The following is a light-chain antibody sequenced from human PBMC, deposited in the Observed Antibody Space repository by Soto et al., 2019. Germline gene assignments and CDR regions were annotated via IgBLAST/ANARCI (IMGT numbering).Light chain of an antibody. CDR2: RAS. J-gene: IGKJ5*01. Sequence: EIVLTQSPATLSVSPGEGATLSCRASQSVGSLLAWYQQKPGQAPRLLIYRASSRATGISGSFSGSGSGTEFTLTIQSMQSADFGVYYCQQYNKRPITFGQGTRLEIK. CDR3: QQYNKRPIT. CDR1: QSVGSL. V-gene: IGKV3-15*01.